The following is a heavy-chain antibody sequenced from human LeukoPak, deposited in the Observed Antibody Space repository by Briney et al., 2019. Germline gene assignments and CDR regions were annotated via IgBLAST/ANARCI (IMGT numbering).Heavy chain of an antibody. V-gene: IGHV1-69*13. Sequence: SVKVSCKVSGYTLTELSMHWVRQAPGKGLEWMGGIIPIFGTANYAQKFQGRVTITADESTSTAYMELRSLRSDDTAVYYCARDRGGAVAGLVGYWGQGTLVTVSS. CDR3: ARDRGGAVAGLVGY. J-gene: IGHJ4*02. CDR1: GYTLTELS. CDR2: IIPIFGTA. D-gene: IGHD6-19*01.